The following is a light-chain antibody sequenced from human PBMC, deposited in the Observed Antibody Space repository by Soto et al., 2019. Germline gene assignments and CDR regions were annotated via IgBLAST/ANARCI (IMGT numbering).Light chain of an antibody. CDR3: SSYTSSSTYV. CDR2: DVS. J-gene: IGLJ1*01. CDR1: SSDVGGYNY. Sequence: QSVLTQPASVSGSPGQSITISCTGTSSDVGGYNYVSWYQQHPGKAPKLMIYDVSNLPSGVSNRFSGSKFGNTASLTISGLQAEDEADYYCSSYTSSSTYVFGTGTKVTVL. V-gene: IGLV2-14*01.